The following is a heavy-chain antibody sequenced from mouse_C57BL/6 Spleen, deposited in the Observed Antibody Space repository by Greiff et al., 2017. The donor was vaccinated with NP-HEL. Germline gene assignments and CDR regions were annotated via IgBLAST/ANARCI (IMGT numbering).Heavy chain of an antibody. CDR1: GYTFTSYW. V-gene: IGHV1-50*01. D-gene: IGHD3-2*02. J-gene: IGHJ2*01. CDR2: IDPSDSYT. CDR3: ARFPSSGFLDY. Sequence: VQLQQPGAELVKPGASVKLSCKASGYTFTSYWKQWVKQRPGQGLEWIGEIDPSDSYTNYNQKFKGKATLTVDTSSSTAYMQLSSLTSEDSAVYYCARFPSSGFLDYWGQGTTLTVSS.